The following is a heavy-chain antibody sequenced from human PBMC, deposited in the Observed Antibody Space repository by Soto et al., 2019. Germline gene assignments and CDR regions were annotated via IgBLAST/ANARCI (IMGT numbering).Heavy chain of an antibody. CDR2: IKRDGSTT. J-gene: IGHJ1*01. Sequence: EVQLVESGGGLVQPGGSLRLSCAASGFTFSDYWMHWVRQAPGKGLEWVSRIKRDGSTTNYADSVKGRFTISRDNAKNRLYLGMNSLRVDVTADYYCASGAINCHFQ. CDR1: GFTFSDYW. V-gene: IGHV3-74*01. D-gene: IGHD1-20*01. CDR3: ASGAINCHFQ.